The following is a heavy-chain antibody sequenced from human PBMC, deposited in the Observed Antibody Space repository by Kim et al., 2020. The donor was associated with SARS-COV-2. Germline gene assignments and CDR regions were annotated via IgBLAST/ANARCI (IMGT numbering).Heavy chain of an antibody. Sequence: SETLSLTCAVYGGSFSGYYWSWIRQPPGKGLEWIGEINHSGSTNYNPSLKSRVTISVDTSKNQFSLKLSSVTAADTAVYYCARVSQYDFWSGYVPRFDYWGQGTLVTVSS. V-gene: IGHV4-34*01. CDR3: ARVSQYDFWSGYVPRFDY. CDR1: GGSFSGYY. J-gene: IGHJ4*02. D-gene: IGHD3-3*01. CDR2: INHSGST.